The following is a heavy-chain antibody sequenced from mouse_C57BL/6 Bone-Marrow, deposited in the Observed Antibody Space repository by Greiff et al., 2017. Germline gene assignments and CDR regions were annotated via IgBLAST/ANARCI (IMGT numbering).Heavy chain of an antibody. CDR3: ARQGYDGYYAYYAMDD. D-gene: IGHD2-3*01. CDR2: ILPGSGST. V-gene: IGHV1-9*01. Sequence: QVQLQQSGAELMKPGASVKLSCKATGYTFTGYWIEWVKQRPGHGLEWIGEILPGSGSTNYNEKFKGKATFTADTSSNTAYMQLSSLTTEDSAIYYCARQGYDGYYAYYAMDDWGQGTSVTVSS. J-gene: IGHJ4*01. CDR1: GYTFTGYW.